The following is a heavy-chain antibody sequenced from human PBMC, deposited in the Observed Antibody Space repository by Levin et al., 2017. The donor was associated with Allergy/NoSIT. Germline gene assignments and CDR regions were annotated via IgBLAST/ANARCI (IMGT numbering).Heavy chain of an antibody. CDR3: ARNRIIVSGGNDYYYVMDV. J-gene: IGHJ6*02. Sequence: SQTLSLTCSVSGGSVSSGTYYWSWIRRPPGKGLEWIGYINYRGVTKYNPSLKSRVTLSVDTSKNEFSLKVTSVTAADTAVYYWARNRIIVSGGNDYYYVMDVWGQGTTVTVSS. CDR2: INYRGVT. D-gene: IGHD5/OR15-5a*01. CDR1: GGSVSSGTYY. V-gene: IGHV4-61*01.